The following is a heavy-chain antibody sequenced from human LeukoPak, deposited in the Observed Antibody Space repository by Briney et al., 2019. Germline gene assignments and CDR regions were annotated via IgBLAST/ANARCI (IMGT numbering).Heavy chain of an antibody. CDR1: SGSFRGSY. J-gene: IGHJ5*02. D-gene: IGHD6-19*01. V-gene: IGHV4-34*01. CDR2: SYHSGGP. Sequence: TSETLSLTCAVYSGSFRGSYLSWIRQPPGKGLEWTGESYHSGGPNYNPSLESRVTISVDMSKNQFSLNLTSVTAADTAVYYCAKRGSGALGSWGQGTLVIVSS. CDR3: AKRGSGALGS.